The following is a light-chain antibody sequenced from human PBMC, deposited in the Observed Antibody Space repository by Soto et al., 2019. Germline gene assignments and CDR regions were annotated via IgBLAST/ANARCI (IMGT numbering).Light chain of an antibody. CDR3: QQYSRSPRLSI. J-gene: IGKJ2*01. CDR1: QSVTSNF. CDR2: GAS. V-gene: IGKV3-20*01. Sequence: ENVLTQSPGTLSLSTGERATLSCRASQSVTSNFLAWYQQKPGQAPRLRIYGASTRDAGVPALFSGSGPGTDFTLTITGLGPQDFAGYDCQQYSRSPRLSIFGQGNKL.